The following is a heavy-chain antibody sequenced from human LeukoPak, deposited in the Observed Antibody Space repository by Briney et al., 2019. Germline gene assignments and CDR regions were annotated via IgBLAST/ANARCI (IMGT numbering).Heavy chain of an antibody. J-gene: IGHJ3*01. V-gene: IGHV3-7*01. CDR3: ASQRSSYSYAFDV. D-gene: IGHD3-10*01. Sequence: PGGSLRLSCAASGFTFSSYWMHWVRQAPGKGLEWVANIKQDGSEKYYVDSVKGRFTISRDNAKNSLYLQMNSLRAEDTAVYYCASQRSSYSYAFDVWGQGTMVTVSS. CDR1: GFTFSSYW. CDR2: IKQDGSEK.